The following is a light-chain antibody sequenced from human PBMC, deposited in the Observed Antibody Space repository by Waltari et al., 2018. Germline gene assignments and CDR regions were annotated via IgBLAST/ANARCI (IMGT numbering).Light chain of an antibody. V-gene: IGKV3-15*01. Sequence: EVVMTQSPATLSVSLGERVTLSCRATDNVNSNLAWHQQKPGQAPRLLIYGASTGAGGTPARFSGSGSRTQFILTISSLQTEDFAVYYWQQYNFWPLTFGQGTKVEI. CDR2: GAS. J-gene: IGKJ1*01. CDR3: QQYNFWPLT. CDR1: DNVNSN.